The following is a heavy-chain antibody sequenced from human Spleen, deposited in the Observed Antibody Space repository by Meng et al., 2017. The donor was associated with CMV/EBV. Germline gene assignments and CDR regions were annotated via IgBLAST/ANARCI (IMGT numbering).Heavy chain of an antibody. D-gene: IGHD5-18*01. V-gene: IGHV4-38-2*02. CDR1: GFSISSGFH. Sequence: SETLSLTCTVSGFSISSGFHWGWIRQPPGKGLEWIGSIYQTGTTYYSPSLKSRVTLSVDTSKNQFSLKVHSVNAADTAVYYCARGGRIQLWLTYGMDVWGQGTTVTVSS. CDR2: IYQTGTT. CDR3: ARGGRIQLWLTYGMDV. J-gene: IGHJ6*02.